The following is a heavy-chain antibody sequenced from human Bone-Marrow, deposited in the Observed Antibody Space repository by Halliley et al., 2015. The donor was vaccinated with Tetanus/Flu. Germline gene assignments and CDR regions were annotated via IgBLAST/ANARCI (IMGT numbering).Heavy chain of an antibody. D-gene: IGHD1-26*01. Sequence: SLRLSCAASGFTFSNYALNYVRQAPGKGLGWVSTISVSGVTTYYADSVQGRFTISRDNSKNTLYLQMNSLRAEDTAVYYCAKNRVGDSSEFDYWGQGTLVTVSS. CDR2: ISVSGVTT. V-gene: IGHV3-23*01. J-gene: IGHJ4*02. CDR3: AKNRVGDSSEFDY. CDR1: GFTFSNYA.